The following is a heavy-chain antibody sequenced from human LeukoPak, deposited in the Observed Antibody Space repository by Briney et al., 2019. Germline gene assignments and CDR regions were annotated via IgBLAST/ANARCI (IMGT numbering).Heavy chain of an antibody. Sequence: GRSLRLSCAASGFTFSSYWMSWVRQAPGKGLEWVANIKRDGSEKYYVDSVKGRFTISRDNAKNSLYLQMNSLRAEDTAVYYCARDRIVGATSDAFDIWGQGTMVTVSS. D-gene: IGHD1-26*01. J-gene: IGHJ3*02. V-gene: IGHV3-7*01. CDR1: GFTFSSYW. CDR2: IKRDGSEK. CDR3: ARDRIVGATSDAFDI.